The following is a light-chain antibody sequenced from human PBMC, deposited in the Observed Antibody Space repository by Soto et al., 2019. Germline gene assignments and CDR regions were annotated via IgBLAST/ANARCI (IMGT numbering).Light chain of an antibody. CDR1: QSVSSY. Sequence: DIVLTQSPATLPLSPGERATLSCRASQSVSSYLAWYQQKPGQAPRLLIYDASNRATGIPARFSGSGSGTDFTLTISSLEPEDFAVYYCQQRSNWPPLYTFGQGTKLEIK. J-gene: IGKJ2*01. CDR3: QQRSNWPPLYT. CDR2: DAS. V-gene: IGKV3-11*01.